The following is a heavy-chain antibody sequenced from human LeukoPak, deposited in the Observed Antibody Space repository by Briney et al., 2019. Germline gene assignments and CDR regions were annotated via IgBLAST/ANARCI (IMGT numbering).Heavy chain of an antibody. Sequence: SETLSLTCTVSGGSVSSYYWSWIRQPPGKGLEWIGYIYYSGTTNYNPSLKSRLTISVDTSKNQFSLRLSSMTAADTAVYYCARGTIFGVATNWFDPWGRGTLVTVSS. D-gene: IGHD3-3*01. J-gene: IGHJ5*02. CDR1: GGSVSSYY. CDR2: IYYSGTT. CDR3: ARGTIFGVATNWFDP. V-gene: IGHV4-59*02.